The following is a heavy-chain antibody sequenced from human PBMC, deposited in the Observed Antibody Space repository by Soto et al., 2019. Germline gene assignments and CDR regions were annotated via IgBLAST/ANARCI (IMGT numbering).Heavy chain of an antibody. Sequence: PGGSLRLSCAASGFTFSNAWMNWVRQAPGKGLEWVGRIKSKTDGGTTDYAAPVKGRFTISRDNSKNTLYLQMNSLKAEDTAVYYCARDQGFTIFGVVIGPYYYYGMDVWGQGTTVTVSS. V-gene: IGHV3-15*07. J-gene: IGHJ6*02. CDR1: GFTFSNAW. CDR3: ARDQGFTIFGVVIGPYYYYGMDV. CDR2: IKSKTDGGTT. D-gene: IGHD3-3*01.